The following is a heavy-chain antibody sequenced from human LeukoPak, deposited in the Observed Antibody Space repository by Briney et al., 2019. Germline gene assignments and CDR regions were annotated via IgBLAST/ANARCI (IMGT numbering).Heavy chain of an antibody. CDR2: INPSGGNT. CDR1: GYTFTSYY. D-gene: IGHD3-9*01. J-gene: IGHJ4*02. CDR3: ARDPHDDILTGYYPVDY. Sequence: ASVKVSCKASGYTFTSYYMHWVRQAPGQGLEWMGIINPSGGNTNYAQKLQGRVTMTTDTSTSTAYMELRSLRSDDTAVYYCARDPHDDILTGYYPVDYWGQGTLVTVSS. V-gene: IGHV1-46*01.